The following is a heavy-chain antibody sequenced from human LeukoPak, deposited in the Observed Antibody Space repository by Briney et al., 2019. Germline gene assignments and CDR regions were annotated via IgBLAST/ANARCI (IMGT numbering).Heavy chain of an antibody. J-gene: IGHJ4*02. CDR1: GGSFSGYY. CDR3: ARQGDPLTGYSSSWYGVSGY. Sequence: ASETLSLTCAVYGGSFSGYYWSWIRQPPGKGLEWIGSIYHSGSTYYNPSLKSRVTISVDTSKNQFSLKLSSVTAADTAVYYCARQGDPLTGYSSSWYGVSGYWGQGTLVTVSS. CDR2: IYHSGST. V-gene: IGHV4-34*01. D-gene: IGHD6-13*01.